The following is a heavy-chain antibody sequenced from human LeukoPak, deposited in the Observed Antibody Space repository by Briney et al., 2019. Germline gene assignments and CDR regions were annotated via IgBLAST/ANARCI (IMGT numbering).Heavy chain of an antibody. CDR3: ARDRGEKQQLALDY. CDR1: GFTVSSNY. Sequence: GGSLRLSCAASGFTVSSNYMSWVRQAPGKGLEWVSVIYSGGSTYYADSVKGRFTISRDNSKNTLYLQMNSLRAEDTAVYYCARDRGEKQQLALDYWGQGTLVTVSP. J-gene: IGHJ4*02. CDR2: IYSGGST. D-gene: IGHD6-13*01. V-gene: IGHV3-53*05.